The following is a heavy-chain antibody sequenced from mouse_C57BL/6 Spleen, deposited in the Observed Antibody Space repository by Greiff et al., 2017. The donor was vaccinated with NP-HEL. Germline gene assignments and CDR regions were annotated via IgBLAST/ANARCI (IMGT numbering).Heavy chain of an antibody. CDR1: GYAFSSSW. CDR2: IYPGDGDT. Sequence: QVQLKESGPELVKPGASVKISCKASGYAFSSSWMNWVKQRPGTGLEWIGRIYPGDGDTNYNGKFKGKATLTADKSSSTAYMQLSSLTSEDSAVYFCAGPMVTSYFDYWGQGTTLTVSS. D-gene: IGHD2-2*01. V-gene: IGHV1-82*01. CDR3: AGPMVTSYFDY. J-gene: IGHJ2*01.